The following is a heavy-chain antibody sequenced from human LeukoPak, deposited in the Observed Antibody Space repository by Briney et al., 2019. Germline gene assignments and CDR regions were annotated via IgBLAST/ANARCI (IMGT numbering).Heavy chain of an antibody. V-gene: IGHV4-34*01. CDR2: INHSGST. CDR3: ARGSIAAWIH. CDR1: GGSFSGYY. J-gene: IGHJ4*02. D-gene: IGHD6-13*01. Sequence: SETLSLTCAVYGGSFSGYYWSWIRQPPGKGLEWIGEINHSGSTNYNPSLKSRVTISVDTSKNQFSLKLSSVTAADTAVYYCARGSIAAWIHWGQGTLVTVSS.